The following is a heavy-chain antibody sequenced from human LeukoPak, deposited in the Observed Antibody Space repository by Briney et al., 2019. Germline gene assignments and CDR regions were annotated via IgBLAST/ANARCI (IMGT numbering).Heavy chain of an antibody. CDR1: GFTFSSYS. V-gene: IGHV3-21*04. J-gene: IGHJ3*02. D-gene: IGHD3-22*01. CDR2: ISSSSSYI. Sequence: GGSLRLSCAASGFTFSSYSMNWVRQAPGKGLEWVSSISSSSSYIYYADSVKGRFTISRDNSKNTLYLQMNSLRAEDTAVYYCAKDRRYYDSSGYSNDAFDIWGQGTMVTVSS. CDR3: AKDRRYYDSSGYSNDAFDI.